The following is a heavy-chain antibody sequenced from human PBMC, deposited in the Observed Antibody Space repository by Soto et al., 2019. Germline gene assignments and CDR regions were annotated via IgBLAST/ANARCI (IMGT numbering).Heavy chain of an antibody. D-gene: IGHD4-4*01. CDR1: GGTFSSYT. CDR3: ASASTVKGGGGAFDI. J-gene: IGHJ3*02. V-gene: IGHV1-69*02. Sequence: SVKVSCKASGGTFSSYTISWVRQAPGQGLEWMGRIIPILGIANYAQKFQGRVTITADKSTSTAYMELSSLRSEDTAVYYCASASTVKGGGGAFDIWGQGTMVTVSS. CDR2: IIPILGIA.